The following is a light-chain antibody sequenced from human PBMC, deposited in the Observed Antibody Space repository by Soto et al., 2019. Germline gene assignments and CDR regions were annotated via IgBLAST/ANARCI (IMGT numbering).Light chain of an antibody. J-gene: IGKJ1*01. Sequence: RLTQSPSCLSASVGDRVTISCRASQDISTYLAWYQQKPGKAPTLLIFGASSLHSGVPSRFAGSGSGTEFTLTISRLQPDDFATYFCQHHTSYPPPFGQGTQVEIK. CDR2: GAS. V-gene: IGKV1-5*01. CDR1: QDISTY. CDR3: QHHTSYPPP.